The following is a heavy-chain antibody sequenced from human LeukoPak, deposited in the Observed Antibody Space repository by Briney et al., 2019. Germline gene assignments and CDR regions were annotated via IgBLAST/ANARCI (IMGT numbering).Heavy chain of an antibody. D-gene: IGHD3-22*01. J-gene: IGHJ6*02. Sequence: PSETLSLTCAVYGGSFSGYHWIWLRQPPGQGLEWIGEINHSGSNYYNPSLKSRVTISVETSKNQFSLQLSSVTAADTAVYYCARVPQNYYDSSGRIYYYYGMDVWGQGTTVTVSS. V-gene: IGHV4-34*01. CDR1: GGSFSGYH. CDR2: INHSGSN. CDR3: ARVPQNYYDSSGRIYYYYGMDV.